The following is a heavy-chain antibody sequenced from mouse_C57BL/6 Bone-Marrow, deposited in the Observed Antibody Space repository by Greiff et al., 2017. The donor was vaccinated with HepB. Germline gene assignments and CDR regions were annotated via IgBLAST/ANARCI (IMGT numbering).Heavy chain of an antibody. J-gene: IGHJ3*01. D-gene: IGHD1-1*01. Sequence: EVKLMESGGDLVKPGGSLKLSCAASGFTFSSYGMSWVRQTPDKRLEWVATISSGGSYTYYPDSVKGRFTISRDNAKNTLYLQMSSLKSEDTAMYYCASYYYGSNAYWGQGTLVTVSA. CDR2: ISSGGSYT. CDR3: ASYYYGSNAY. CDR1: GFTFSSYG. V-gene: IGHV5-6*01.